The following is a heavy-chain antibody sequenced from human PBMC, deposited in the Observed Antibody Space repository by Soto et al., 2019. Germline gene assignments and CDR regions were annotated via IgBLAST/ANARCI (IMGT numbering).Heavy chain of an antibody. CDR3: VRFSILGSGRGRGAFFDS. CDR1: GFTFSNYW. Sequence: EVQLVESGGGLVQPGGSLRLSCAASGFTFSNYWMSWVRQVPGKGLAWVSNIKEDGSEKYYVDSVKGRFTISRDNAKNSVHRQMNSLRDEDTAVYYCVRFSILGSGRGRGAFFDSWGQGTPVTVSS. D-gene: IGHD2-15*01. J-gene: IGHJ4*02. CDR2: IKEDGSEK. V-gene: IGHV3-7*03.